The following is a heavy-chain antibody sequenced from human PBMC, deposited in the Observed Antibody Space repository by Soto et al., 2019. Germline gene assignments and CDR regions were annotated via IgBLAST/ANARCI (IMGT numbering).Heavy chain of an antibody. D-gene: IGHD2-15*01. CDR2: INAGNVNT. V-gene: IGHV1-3*01. Sequence: GASVKVSCKASGYTFTSYAMHWVRQAPGQRLEWMGWINAGNVNTKYSQKFQGRVTITRNTPASTAYIELSSLRSEDTAVYYCARGPGGPDGPGDYWGQGTLVTVSS. CDR3: ARGPGGPDGPGDY. CDR1: GYTFTSYA. J-gene: IGHJ4*02.